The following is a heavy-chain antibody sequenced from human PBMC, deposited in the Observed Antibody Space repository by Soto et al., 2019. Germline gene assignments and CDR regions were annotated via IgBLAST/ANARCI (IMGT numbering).Heavy chain of an antibody. V-gene: IGHV3-30*18. Sequence: QVQLVESGGGVVQPGRSLRLSCAASGFTFSSYGMHWVRQAPGKGLEWVAVISYDGSNKYYADSVKGRFTISRDNSKNTLYLQMNSLRAEDTAVYYCAKEAYGRMYYFDYWGQGTLVTVSS. CDR1: GFTFSSYG. D-gene: IGHD2-8*01. J-gene: IGHJ4*02. CDR2: ISYDGSNK. CDR3: AKEAYGRMYYFDY.